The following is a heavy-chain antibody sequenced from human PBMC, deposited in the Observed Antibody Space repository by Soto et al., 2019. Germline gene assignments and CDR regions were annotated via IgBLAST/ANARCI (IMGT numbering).Heavy chain of an antibody. CDR1: GFTFSSYD. Sequence: GGSLRLSCAASGFTFSSYDMHWVRQATGKGLEWVSAIGTAGDTYYPGSVKGRFTISRENAKNSLYLQMNSLRAGDTAVYYCARELAQSSTSCYGYYYGMDVWGQGTTVTVSS. J-gene: IGHJ6*02. CDR3: ARELAQSSTSCYGYYYGMDV. D-gene: IGHD2-2*01. CDR2: IGTAGDT. V-gene: IGHV3-13*01.